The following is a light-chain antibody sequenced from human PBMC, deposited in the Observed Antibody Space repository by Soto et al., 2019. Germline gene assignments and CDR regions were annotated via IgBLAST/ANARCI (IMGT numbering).Light chain of an antibody. J-gene: IGLJ3*02. CDR2: SNN. V-gene: IGLV1-47*02. Sequence: QSVLTQPPSASGTPGQRVTISCSGSSINIGLNDVYWYQQLPGAAPRLLMYSNNQRPSGVPGRFSVSKSGTSASLAISGLRSEDEADYYCAAWDDNLSGWVFGGGTKLTVL. CDR1: SINIGLND. CDR3: AAWDDNLSGWV.